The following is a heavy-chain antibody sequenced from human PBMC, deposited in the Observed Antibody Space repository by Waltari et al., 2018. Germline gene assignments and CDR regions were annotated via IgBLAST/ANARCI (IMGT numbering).Heavy chain of an antibody. V-gene: IGHV4-34*01. J-gene: IGHJ4*02. CDR2: INNSGST. D-gene: IGHD1-26*01. CDR3: ARSTWQPGFDY. CDR1: GGSFSGYY. Sequence: QVQLQQWGAGLLKPSETLSLTCAVYGGSFSGYYWSWIRKAPGKGMEWIGEINNSGSTNYNPSLSSRVTVSVDTSKNQISLKLSSVTAADTAVYYCARSTWQPGFDYWGQGTLVTVSS.